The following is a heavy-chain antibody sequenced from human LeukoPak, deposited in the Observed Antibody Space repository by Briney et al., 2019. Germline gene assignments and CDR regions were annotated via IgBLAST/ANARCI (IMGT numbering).Heavy chain of an antibody. D-gene: IGHD2-15*01. CDR3: ARGPRPYCSGGSCYRRYFDL. V-gene: IGHV4-59*12. J-gene: IGHJ2*01. Sequence: PSETLSLTCAVSGASISTNYWSWIRQPPGKGLEWIGYIYYSGSTNYNPSLKSRVTISVDTSKNQFSLKLSSVTAADTAVYYCARGPRPYCSGGSCYRRYFDLWGRGTLVTVSS. CDR1: GASISTNY. CDR2: IYYSGST.